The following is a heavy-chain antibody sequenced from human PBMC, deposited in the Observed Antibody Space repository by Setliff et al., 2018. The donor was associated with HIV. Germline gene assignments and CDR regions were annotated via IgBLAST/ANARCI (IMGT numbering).Heavy chain of an antibody. CDR2: IFYTGST. D-gene: IGHD2-2*01. Sequence: SETLSLTCTVSGGSISGHYWSWIRQPPGKGLEWIAYIFYTGSTNYNPSLKSRVTISVDTSKNQFFLKLSSVTAADTAVYYCVRGFCSSTTCYDDYYYMDVWGKGSTVTVSS. CDR3: VRGFCSSTTCYDDYYYMDV. J-gene: IGHJ6*03. CDR1: GGSISGHY. V-gene: IGHV4-59*11.